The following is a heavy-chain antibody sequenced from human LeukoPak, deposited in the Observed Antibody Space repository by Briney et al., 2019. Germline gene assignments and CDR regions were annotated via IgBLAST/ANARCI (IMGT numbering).Heavy chain of an antibody. Sequence: PSETLSLTCTVSGGSVSSGGYYWSWIRQHPGGGLEWIEYIYYSGCTYYKPSLKSRVTISVDTSKNQFSLKLSSVTAADTAVYYCARAAGSGYSYHDYWGQGTLVTVSS. CDR3: ARAAGSGYSYHDY. V-gene: IGHV4-31*03. CDR1: GGSVSSGGYY. D-gene: IGHD3-22*01. J-gene: IGHJ4*02. CDR2: IYYSGCT.